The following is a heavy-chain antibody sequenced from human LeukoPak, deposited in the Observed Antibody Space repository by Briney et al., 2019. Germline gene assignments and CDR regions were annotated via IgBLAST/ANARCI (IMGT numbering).Heavy chain of an antibody. V-gene: IGHV3-30-3*01. J-gene: IGHJ4*02. Sequence: GGSLRLSCAASGFTFSDFTMDWVRQAPGKGLEWVALISYDGSNKYYADSVKGRFTISRDNSKNTLYLQMNSLRAEDTAVYYYAKDTEDFTYYYDSSGYFDYWGQGTLVTVSS. CDR3: AKDTEDFTYYYDSSGYFDY. CDR1: GFTFSDFT. CDR2: ISYDGSNK. D-gene: IGHD3-22*01.